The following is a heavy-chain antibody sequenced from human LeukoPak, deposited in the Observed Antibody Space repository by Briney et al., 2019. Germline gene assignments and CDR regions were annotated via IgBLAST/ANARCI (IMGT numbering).Heavy chain of an antibody. D-gene: IGHD3-22*01. Sequence: ASVKVSCKASGGTFSSYAISWVRQVPGQGLEWMGGIIPIFGTANYAQKFQGRVTITADESTSTAYMELSSLRSEDTAVYYCARVNYYDSSGYYYGFDYWGQGTLVTVSS. CDR1: GGTFSSYA. CDR2: IIPIFGTA. J-gene: IGHJ4*02. CDR3: ARVNYYDSSGYYYGFDY. V-gene: IGHV1-69*01.